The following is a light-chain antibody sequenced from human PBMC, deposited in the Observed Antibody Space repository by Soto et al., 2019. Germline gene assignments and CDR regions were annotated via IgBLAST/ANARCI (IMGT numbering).Light chain of an antibody. V-gene: IGLV2-14*01. J-gene: IGLJ1*01. CDR3: SSYTCSSTYV. Sequence: QSVLTQPASVSGSPGQSITISCTGTSSDVGGYNYVSWYQQHPGKAPKLMIYDVSNRPSGASNRFSGSKSGNTASLTISGLQAEDEADYYCSSYTCSSTYVFGTGTKVTVL. CDR2: DVS. CDR1: SSDVGGYNY.